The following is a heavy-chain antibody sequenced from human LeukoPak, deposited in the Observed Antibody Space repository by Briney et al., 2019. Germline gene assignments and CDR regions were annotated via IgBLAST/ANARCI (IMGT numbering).Heavy chain of an antibody. CDR3: AKGGAAYSSGWYTDY. V-gene: IGHV3-9*01. Sequence: QPGRSLRLSCAASGFTFDDYAVHWVRQAPGKGLEWVSGISWNSGSIGYADSVKGRFTISRDNAKNSLYLQMNSLRAEDTALYYCAKGGAAYSSGWYTDYWGQGTLVTVSS. D-gene: IGHD6-19*01. CDR1: GFTFDDYA. CDR2: ISWNSGSI. J-gene: IGHJ4*02.